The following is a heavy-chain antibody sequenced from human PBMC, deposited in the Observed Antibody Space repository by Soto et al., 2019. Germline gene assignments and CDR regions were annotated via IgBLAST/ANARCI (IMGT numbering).Heavy chain of an antibody. V-gene: IGHV3-48*03. CDR3: ARVLYATWSSFDY. CDR1: GLTFSSYE. J-gene: IGHJ4*02. D-gene: IGHD1-26*01. Sequence: PGGSLRLSCTASGLTFSSYEMTWVHQAPGKGLEWISYITSGGTTYYADSAKGRFTISRDNAKNSLYLHLNSLTAEDTAIYYCARVLYATWSSFDYWGQGTLVTVSS. CDR2: ITSGGTT.